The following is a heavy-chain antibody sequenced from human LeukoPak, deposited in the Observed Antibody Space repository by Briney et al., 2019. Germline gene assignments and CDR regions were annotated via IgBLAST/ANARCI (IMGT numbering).Heavy chain of an antibody. D-gene: IGHD5-24*01. CDR2: ISYDGSNK. CDR1: GFTFSSYA. Sequence: GGSLRLSCAASGFTFSSYAMHWVRQAPGKGLEWVAVISYDGSNKYYADSVKGRFTISRDNSKNTLYLQMNSLRAEDTAVYYCARDGVEMATMLDYWGQGTLVTVSS. CDR3: ARDGVEMATMLDY. J-gene: IGHJ4*02. V-gene: IGHV3-30-3*01.